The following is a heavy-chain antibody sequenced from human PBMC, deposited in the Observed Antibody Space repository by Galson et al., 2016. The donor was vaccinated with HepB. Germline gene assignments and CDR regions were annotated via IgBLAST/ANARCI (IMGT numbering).Heavy chain of an antibody. J-gene: IGHJ6*02. V-gene: IGHV3-30*18. CDR1: GFTFSAYG. Sequence: SLRLSCAASGFTFSAYGIHWVRQAPGKGLEWVAVISYDGSIKYYADSVKGRFTISRDNSETTLYLEMNSLRAEDTAVYYCAKDLGEGSMTIFYYGMDVWGQGTTVTVSS. D-gene: IGHD3-16*01. CDR2: ISYDGSIK. CDR3: AKDLGEGSMTIFYYGMDV.